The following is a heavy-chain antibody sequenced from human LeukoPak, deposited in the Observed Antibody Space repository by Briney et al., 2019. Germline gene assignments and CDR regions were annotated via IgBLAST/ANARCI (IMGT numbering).Heavy chain of an antibody. CDR3: ARFNSTYYYYDY. J-gene: IGHJ4*02. V-gene: IGHV4-34*01. Sequence: SETLSLTCAVYGGSFSGYYWSWIRQPPGKGLEWIGEINHSGSTNYNPSLKSRVTISVDTSKNQFSLKLSSVTALDTAIYYCARFNSTYYYYDYWGQGTLVTVSS. CDR1: GGSFSGYY. CDR2: INHSGST. D-gene: IGHD2/OR15-2a*01.